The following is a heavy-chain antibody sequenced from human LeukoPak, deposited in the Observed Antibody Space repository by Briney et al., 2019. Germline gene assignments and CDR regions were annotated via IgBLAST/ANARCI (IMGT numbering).Heavy chain of an antibody. Sequence: ASVXVSCKXSXYTFTGYYLHWVRQAPGQGLEWMGWIHPNAGDTNYAQKFQGRVTMTRDTSISTAYMELSRLTSDDTAVYYCAKSPTGSAAGAADNWGQGTLVTVSS. CDR2: IHPNAGDT. J-gene: IGHJ4*02. CDR1: XYTFTGYY. D-gene: IGHD6-13*01. CDR3: AKSPTGSAAGAADN. V-gene: IGHV1-2*02.